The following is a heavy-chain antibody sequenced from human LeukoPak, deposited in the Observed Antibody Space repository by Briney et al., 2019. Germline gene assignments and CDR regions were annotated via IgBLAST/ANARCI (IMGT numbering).Heavy chain of an antibody. Sequence: GGSLRLSCAASGFTFSSYWVSWVRQAPGKGLEWVANIKQDGSEKYYVDSVKGRFTISRDNAKNSLYLQMNSLRAEDTAVYYCARVTARDAFDIWGQGTMVTVSS. V-gene: IGHV3-7*03. J-gene: IGHJ3*02. CDR2: IKQDGSEK. CDR1: GFTFSSYW. CDR3: ARVTARDAFDI. D-gene: IGHD5-18*01.